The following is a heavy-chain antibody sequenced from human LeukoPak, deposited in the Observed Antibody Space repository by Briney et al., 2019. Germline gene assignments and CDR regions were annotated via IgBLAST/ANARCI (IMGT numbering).Heavy chain of an antibody. CDR1: GDTFGDYY. D-gene: IGHD1-26*01. CDR3: ARVFALGGFYLH. J-gene: IGHJ4*02. V-gene: IGHV1-2*02. Sequence: ASVKVSCKAAGDTFGDYYLHLVRQAPGQGLEWLGWINPSSGGPKYAQKFQGRVTMTRDTSITTAYMELSRLTSDDTAVYYCARVFALGGFYLHWGQGTLVTVSS. CDR2: INPSSGGP.